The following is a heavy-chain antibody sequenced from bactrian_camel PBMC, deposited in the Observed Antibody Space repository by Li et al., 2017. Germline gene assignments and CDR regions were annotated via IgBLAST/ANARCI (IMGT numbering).Heavy chain of an antibody. J-gene: IGHJ4*01. CDR2: VDSDGPT. Sequence: HVQLVESGGGSVQAGGSLRLSCVASGNTRTGYGMAWFRQAPGKEREGVASVDSDGPTHYADSVKGRFTISKDNTKNTLILQMNSLKPEDTAMYYCAAGCPIWTGLLSGDWGQGTQVTVS. V-gene: IGHV3S55*01. CDR3: AAGCPIWTGLLSGD. CDR1: GNTRTGYG. D-gene: IGHD2*01.